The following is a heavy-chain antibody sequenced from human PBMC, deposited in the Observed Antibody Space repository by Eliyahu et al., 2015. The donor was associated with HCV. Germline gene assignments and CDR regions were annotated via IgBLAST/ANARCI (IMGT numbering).Heavy chain of an antibody. CDR2: IIPIFGTA. CDR1: GGTFSSYA. D-gene: IGHD2-15*01. Sequence: EVKKPGSSVKVSCKASGGTFSSYAISWVRQAPGQGLEWMGGIIPIFGTANYAQKFQGRVTITADESTSTAYMELSSLRSEDTAVYYCARVGYCSGGSCLRFDYWGQGTLVTVSS. CDR3: ARVGYCSGGSCLRFDY. V-gene: IGHV1-69*01. J-gene: IGHJ4*02.